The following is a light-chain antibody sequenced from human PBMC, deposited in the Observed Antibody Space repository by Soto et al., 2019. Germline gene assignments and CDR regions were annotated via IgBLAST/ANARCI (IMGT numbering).Light chain of an antibody. V-gene: IGLV2-14*02. CDR2: EVS. Sequence: QSALTQPASVSGSPGQSITISCTGTSSDVGSYNLVSWYQQHPGKAPKLMISEVSNRPSGVSNRFSGSKSGNTASLTISGLQAEDEADYYCSSYTGTSPLLVFGGGTKVTVL. CDR3: SSYTGTSPLLV. CDR1: SSDVGSYNL. J-gene: IGLJ3*02.